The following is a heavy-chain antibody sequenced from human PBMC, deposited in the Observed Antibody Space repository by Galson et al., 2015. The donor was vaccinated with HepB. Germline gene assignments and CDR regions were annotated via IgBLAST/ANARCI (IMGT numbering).Heavy chain of an antibody. CDR1: SDSLTYYY. CDR2: VYTSGTT. Sequence: ETLSLTCTVSSDSLTYYYWSWIRQPAGKGLEWIGRVYTSGTTNYNPSLKSRVTMSVDTSKNQFSLKLTSVTAADTAVYYCARIVFARGTDYWGQGTLVTVSS. D-gene: IGHD3-22*01. J-gene: IGHJ4*02. V-gene: IGHV4-4*07. CDR3: ARIVFARGTDY.